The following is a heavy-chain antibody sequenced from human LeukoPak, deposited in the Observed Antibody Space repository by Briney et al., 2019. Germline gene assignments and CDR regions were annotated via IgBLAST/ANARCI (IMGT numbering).Heavy chain of an antibody. D-gene: IGHD2-8*01. J-gene: IGHJ4*02. Sequence: SETLSLTCTVSGGSISSYYWSWLRQPAGKGLEWLGRIYTSGSTNYNPSLKSRVTMSVDTSKNQFSLKLSSVTAADTAVYYCAALRNGVRFPVDYWGQGTLVTVSS. V-gene: IGHV4-4*07. CDR3: AALRNGVRFPVDY. CDR2: IYTSGST. CDR1: GGSISSYY.